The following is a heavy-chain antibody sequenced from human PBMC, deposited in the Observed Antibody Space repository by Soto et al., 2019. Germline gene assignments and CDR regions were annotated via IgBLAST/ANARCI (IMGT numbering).Heavy chain of an antibody. CDR2: ISVSGDST. J-gene: IGHJ4*02. CDR3: ARRGSGSYYDY. Sequence: EVQLLESGGGLVQPGGSLRLSCAASGFTFSSYAMRWVRQAPVKGLEWVSAISVSGDSTYYADSVKGRFTISRDNSKNTLYLQMNSLRAEDTAVYYCARRGSGSYYDYWGQGTLVTVSS. V-gene: IGHV3-23*01. D-gene: IGHD1-26*01. CDR1: GFTFSSYA.